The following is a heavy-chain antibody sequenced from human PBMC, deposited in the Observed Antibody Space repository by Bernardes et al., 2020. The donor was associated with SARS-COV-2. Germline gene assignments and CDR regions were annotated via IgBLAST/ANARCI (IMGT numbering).Heavy chain of an antibody. J-gene: IGHJ3*02. CDR1: GYTFTSYG. CDR2: ISAYNGNT. Sequence: ASVKVSCKASGYTFTSYGISWVRQAPGQGLEWMGWISAYNGNTNYAQKLQGRVTMTTDTSTSTAYMELRSLRSDDTAVYYCARDRGQYCSSTSCSDAFDIWGQGTMVTVSS. CDR3: ARDRGQYCSSTSCSDAFDI. D-gene: IGHD2-2*01. V-gene: IGHV1-18*01.